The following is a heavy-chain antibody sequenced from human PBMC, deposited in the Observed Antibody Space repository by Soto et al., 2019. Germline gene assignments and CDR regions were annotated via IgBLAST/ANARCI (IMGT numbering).Heavy chain of an antibody. Sequence: GGSLRLSCAASGFTFSSYWMSWVRQAPGKGLEWVSSISRSSSEKYYVDSVKGRFTISRDNAKNSLYLQMNSLRAEDTAVYYCARGVHVVDSWGQGTLVTVSS. J-gene: IGHJ4*02. D-gene: IGHD2-2*01. V-gene: IGHV3-21*01. CDR3: ARGVHVVDS. CDR2: ISRSSSEK. CDR1: GFTFSSYW.